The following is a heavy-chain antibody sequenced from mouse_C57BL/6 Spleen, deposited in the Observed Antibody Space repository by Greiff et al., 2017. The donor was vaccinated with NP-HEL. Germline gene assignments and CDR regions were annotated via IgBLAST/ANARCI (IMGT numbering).Heavy chain of an antibody. J-gene: IGHJ3*01. CDR2: IWSGGST. V-gene: IGHV2-2*01. Sequence: QVQLQQSGPGLVQPSQSLSITCTVSGFSLTSYGVHWVRQSPGKGLEWLGVIWSGGSTDYNAAFISRLSISKDNSKSQVFFKMNSLQADETAIYYCARKDDWFAYWGQGTLVTVSA. CDR1: GFSLTSYG. CDR3: ARKDDWFAY.